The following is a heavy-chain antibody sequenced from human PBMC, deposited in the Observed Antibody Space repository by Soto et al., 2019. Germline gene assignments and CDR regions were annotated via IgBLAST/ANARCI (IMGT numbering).Heavy chain of an antibody. V-gene: IGHV1-69*02. J-gene: IGHJ5*02. Sequence: SVKVSCKASGGTFSSYTISWVRQAPGQGLEWMGRIIPILGIANYAQKFQGRVTITADKSTSTAYMELSSLRSEDTAVYYCLAIAGLNWFDPWGQGTLVTVSS. CDR1: GGTFSSYT. CDR2: IIPILGIA. CDR3: LAIAGLNWFDP. D-gene: IGHD6-13*01.